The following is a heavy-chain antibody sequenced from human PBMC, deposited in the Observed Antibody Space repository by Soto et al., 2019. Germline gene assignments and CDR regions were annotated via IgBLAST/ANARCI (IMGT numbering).Heavy chain of an antibody. D-gene: IGHD4-17*01. V-gene: IGHV3-23*01. J-gene: IGHJ4*02. Sequence: EVPLLESGGGLVQPGGSLRLSCAASGFTFSSYAMTWVRQAPGKGLEWVSVIGGSGEYTFYADSVKGRFTISRDNSKNTLSLQMSGLRAEDTAIYYCAKFMTTVIAFDYWGQGNLVTVSS. CDR1: GFTFSSYA. CDR2: IGGSGEYT. CDR3: AKFMTTVIAFDY.